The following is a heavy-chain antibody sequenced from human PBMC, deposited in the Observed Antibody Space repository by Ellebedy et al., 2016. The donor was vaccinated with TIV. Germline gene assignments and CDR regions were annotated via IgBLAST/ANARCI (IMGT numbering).Heavy chain of an antibody. CDR3: ARFVMDV. V-gene: IGHV3-7*03. J-gene: IGHJ6*02. CDR1: TFTFSNYW. CDR2: IKEDGSEK. Sequence: GESLKISXAASTFTFSNYWMGWVRQAPGKGLEWVANIKEDGSEKYYVDSVKGRFTISRDNAKKSLYLQMNSLRAEDTAVYYCARFVMDVWGQGTTVTVSS.